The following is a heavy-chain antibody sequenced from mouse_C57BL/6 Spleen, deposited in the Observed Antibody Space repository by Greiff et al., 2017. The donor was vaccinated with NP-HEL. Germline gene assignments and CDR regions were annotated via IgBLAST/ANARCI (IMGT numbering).Heavy chain of an antibody. Sequence: QVQLQHSGPELVKPGASVKISCKASGYAFSSSWMNWVKQRPGKGLEWIGRIYPGDGDTNYNGKFKGKATLTADKSSSTAYMQLSSLTSEDSAVYFCARDYGSSDAWCAYWGQGTLVTVSA. J-gene: IGHJ3*01. CDR1: GYAFSSSW. V-gene: IGHV1-82*01. CDR3: ARDYGSSDAWCAY. D-gene: IGHD1-1*01. CDR2: IYPGDGDT.